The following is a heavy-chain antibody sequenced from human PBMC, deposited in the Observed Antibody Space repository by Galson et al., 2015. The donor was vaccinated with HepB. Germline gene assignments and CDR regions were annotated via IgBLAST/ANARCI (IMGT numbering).Heavy chain of an antibody. CDR3: ARDSLGGFGAHDY. V-gene: IGHV3-48*03. CDR1: GFSLSYYE. D-gene: IGHD5-12*01. CDR2: ISSGGNTI. Sequence: LRLSCAASGFSLSYYEMNWVRQAPGTGLEWLSYISSGGNTIYYADSVKGRFTISRDNARNSLYLLMNNLRAEDTAVYYCARDSLGGFGAHDYWGQGSLVTVSS. J-gene: IGHJ4*02.